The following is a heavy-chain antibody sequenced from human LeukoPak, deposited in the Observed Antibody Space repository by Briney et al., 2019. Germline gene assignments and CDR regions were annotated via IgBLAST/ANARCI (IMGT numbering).Heavy chain of an antibody. CDR1: GDSITSGRYY. J-gene: IGHJ4*02. CDR3: ARSFSEKFYLES. CDR2: IYSSGNT. V-gene: IGHV4-61*02. D-gene: IGHD1-26*01. Sequence: SETLSFTCTVSGDSITSGRYYWSWIRQPAGKELEWIGRIYSSGNTDYHPYIVSLKSRVTLSLDTSKSQFFLDLTSVTAADTAMYFCARSFSEKFYLESWGQGTLVTVSS.